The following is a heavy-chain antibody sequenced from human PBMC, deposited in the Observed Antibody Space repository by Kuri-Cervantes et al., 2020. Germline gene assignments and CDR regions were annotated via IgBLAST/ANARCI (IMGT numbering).Heavy chain of an antibody. D-gene: IGHD6-19*01. Sequence: GGSLRLSCAASGFTFSSYSMSWVRQAPGKGLEWVSTISSSGANTYYADSVKGRFTISRDNSKNTLYLQVNSLRAEDTAVYYCAKGGYSSLSLFDSWGQGTLVTVSS. CDR1: GFTFSSYS. CDR3: AKGGYSSLSLFDS. CDR2: ISSSGANT. J-gene: IGHJ4*02. V-gene: IGHV3-23*01.